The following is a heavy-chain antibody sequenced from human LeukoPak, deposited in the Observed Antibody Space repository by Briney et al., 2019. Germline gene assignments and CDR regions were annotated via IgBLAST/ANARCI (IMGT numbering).Heavy chain of an antibody. CDR3: ARNIKSGYCSGGSCPQLFDY. Sequence: PGGSLRLSCAASGFTFSSYWMSWVRQAPGKGLEWVANIEQDGSEKYYVDSVKGRFTISRDNAKNSLYLQMNSLRAEDTAVHYCARNIKSGYCSGGSCPQLFDYWGQGTLVTVSS. CDR1: GFTFSSYW. D-gene: IGHD2-15*01. J-gene: IGHJ4*02. V-gene: IGHV3-7*03. CDR2: IEQDGSEK.